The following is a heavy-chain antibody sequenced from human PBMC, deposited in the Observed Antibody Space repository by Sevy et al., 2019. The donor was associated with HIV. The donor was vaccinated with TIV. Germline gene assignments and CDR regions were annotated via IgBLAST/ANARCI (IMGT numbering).Heavy chain of an antibody. V-gene: IGHV1-2*02. J-gene: IGHJ4*02. CDR3: ARSGRTYYYDSSGYYYAYDY. CDR1: GYTFTGYY. Sequence: ASVKVSCKASGYTFTGYYMHWVRQAPGQGLEWMGWFNPNSGGTNYAQKFQGRVTMTRDTSISTAYMELSRLRSDDTAVYYCARSGRTYYYDSSGYYYAYDYWGQGTLVTVSS. CDR2: FNPNSGGT. D-gene: IGHD3-22*01.